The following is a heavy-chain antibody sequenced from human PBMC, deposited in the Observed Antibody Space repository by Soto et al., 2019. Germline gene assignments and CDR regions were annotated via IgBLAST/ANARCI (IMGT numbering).Heavy chain of an antibody. Sequence: VGSLRLSCAASGFTFSSYWMSWVRQAPGKGLEWVANIKQDGSEKYYVDSVKGRFTISRDNAKNSLYLQMNSLRAEDTAVYYCARMDYYGSGSYYPDAFDIWGQGTMVTVSS. D-gene: IGHD3-10*01. V-gene: IGHV3-7*01. CDR2: IKQDGSEK. CDR3: ARMDYYGSGSYYPDAFDI. J-gene: IGHJ3*02. CDR1: GFTFSSYW.